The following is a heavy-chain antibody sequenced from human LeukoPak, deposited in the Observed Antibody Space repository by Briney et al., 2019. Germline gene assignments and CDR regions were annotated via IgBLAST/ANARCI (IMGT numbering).Heavy chain of an antibody. CDR3: AKGSSWYGDYYYYYYMDV. CDR1: GFAFSTYT. CDR2: ISGSGGST. Sequence: GGSLRLSCAASGFAFSTYTLNWVRQAPGKGLEWVSAISGSGGSTYYADSVKGRFTISRDNSKNTLYLQMNSLRAEDTAVYYCAKGSSWYGDYYYYYYMDVWGKGTTVTVSS. J-gene: IGHJ6*03. V-gene: IGHV3-23*01. D-gene: IGHD6-13*01.